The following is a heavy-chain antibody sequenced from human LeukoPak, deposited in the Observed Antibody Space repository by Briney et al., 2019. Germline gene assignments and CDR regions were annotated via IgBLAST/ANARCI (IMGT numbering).Heavy chain of an antibody. Sequence: SETLSLTCTVSGGSISSSSYYWGWIRQPPGKGLEWIGSIYYSGSTYYNPSLKSRLTISADTSKNQFSLKLSSVTAADTAVYFCARGSQYRIIHFDAWGQGTLVTVSS. J-gene: IGHJ4*02. CDR1: GGSISSSSYY. V-gene: IGHV4-39*07. CDR3: ARGSQYRIIHFDA. D-gene: IGHD5-12*01. CDR2: IYYSGST.